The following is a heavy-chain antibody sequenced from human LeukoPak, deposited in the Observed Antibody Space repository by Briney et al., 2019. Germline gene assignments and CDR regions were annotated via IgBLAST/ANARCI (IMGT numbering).Heavy chain of an antibody. V-gene: IGHV3-21*01. CDR1: GFTFSSYV. Sequence: GGSLRLSCAASGFTFSSYVMTWVRQAPGKGLEWVSAISGSGSSTYYADSVKGRFTISRDNAKDSLYLQMNSLRAEDTAVYYCARGNAPLPFDYWGQGTLVTVSS. CDR2: ISGSGSST. D-gene: IGHD2-2*01. CDR3: ARGNAPLPFDY. J-gene: IGHJ4*02.